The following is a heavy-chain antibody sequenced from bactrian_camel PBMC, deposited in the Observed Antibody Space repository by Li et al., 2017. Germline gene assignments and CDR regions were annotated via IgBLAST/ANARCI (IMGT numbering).Heavy chain of an antibody. V-gene: IGHV3S40*01. J-gene: IGHJ4*01. CDR2: INLFGYTT. D-gene: IGHD2*01. Sequence: VQLVESGGGLVQPGGSLRLSRAASGFIFSQSTMSWVRQAPGKGLEWVSTINLFGYTTYSDSVKGRFTISKADDKYTLFLQMDQLRPEDTAIYYCASDRPIYRSGGHCWPPHEFTYLGAQGTQVTVSS. CDR1: GFIFSQST.